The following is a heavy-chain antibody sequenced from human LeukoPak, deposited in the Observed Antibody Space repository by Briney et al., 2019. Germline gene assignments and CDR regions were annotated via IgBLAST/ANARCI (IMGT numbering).Heavy chain of an antibody. CDR2: IFYSGST. V-gene: IGHV4-39*01. J-gene: IGHJ6*03. CDR1: SGSISSSAYY. CDR3: ARGWGPNYYYYYMDV. D-gene: IGHD6-19*01. Sequence: SGTLSLTCTVSSGSISSSAYYWGWLRQPPGKGLEWIGSIFYSGSTYYNPSLKSRVTISVDTSKNQFSLKRSSVTAADTAVHYCARGWGPNYYYYYMDVWGKGTTVTVSS.